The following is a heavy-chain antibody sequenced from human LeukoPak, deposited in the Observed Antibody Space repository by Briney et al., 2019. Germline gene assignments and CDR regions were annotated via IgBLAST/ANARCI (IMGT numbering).Heavy chain of an antibody. CDR1: GYTLTGYY. V-gene: IGHV1-2*02. CDR2: INGNTGDT. D-gene: IGHD6-19*01. J-gene: IGHJ5*02. CDR3: ARDGAVTGSYNWFDP. Sequence: GASVKVSCTASGYTLTGYYMHWVRQAPGQGLEWMGWINGNTGDTRYAEKFQGRVTMTRDTSISTAYMELRSLTSDDSAVYYCARDGAVTGSYNWFDPWGQGTLVTVSS.